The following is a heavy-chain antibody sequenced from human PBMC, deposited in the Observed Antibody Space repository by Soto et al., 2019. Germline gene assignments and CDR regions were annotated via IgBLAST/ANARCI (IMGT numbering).Heavy chain of an antibody. CDR3: ARVSPGGWYYFDY. J-gene: IGHJ4*02. CDR2: ISSSSSYI. CDR1: GFTFSSYS. D-gene: IGHD6-19*01. Sequence: EVQLVESGGGLVKPGGSLRLSCAASGFTFSSYSMNWVRQAPGKGLEWVSSISSSSSYIYYVDSVKGRFTISRDNAKNSLYLQMNSLRAEDTAVYYCARVSPGGWYYFDYWGQGTLVTVSS. V-gene: IGHV3-21*01.